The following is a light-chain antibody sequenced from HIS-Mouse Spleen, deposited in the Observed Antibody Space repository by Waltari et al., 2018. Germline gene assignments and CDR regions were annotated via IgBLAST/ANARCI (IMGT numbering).Light chain of an antibody. V-gene: IGLV3-10*01. CDR1: PFPKKY. J-gene: IGLJ3*02. Sequence: SYYLTHPPSFSFSPFQTSIITSSLHPFPKKYAYGYQQKSGQAPVLVIYEDSKRPSGIPERFSGSSSGTMATLTISGAQVEDEADYYCYSTDSSGNHRVFGGGTKLTVL. CDR3: YSTDSSGNHRV. CDR2: EDS.